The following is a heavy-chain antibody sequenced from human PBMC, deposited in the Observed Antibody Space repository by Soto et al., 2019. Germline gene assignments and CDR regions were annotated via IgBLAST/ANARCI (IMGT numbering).Heavy chain of an antibody. V-gene: IGHV3-23*01. CDR1: GFFFSSYT. J-gene: IGHJ4*02. Sequence: EVQLLESGGGLVQPGGSLRLSCVGSGFFFSSYTMTWVRQAPGKGLEWVSSFSATSENTYYADSVRGRCTISRDNSKNTLFLQMNSQTAEDTAMYYCAKARDQQWVRLPFDYWGQGSLVIVSS. CDR2: FSATSENT. D-gene: IGHD6-19*01. CDR3: AKARDQQWVRLPFDY.